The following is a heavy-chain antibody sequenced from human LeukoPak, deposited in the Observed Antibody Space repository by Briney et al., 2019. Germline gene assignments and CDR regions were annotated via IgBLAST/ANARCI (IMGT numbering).Heavy chain of an antibody. J-gene: IGHJ5*02. CDR1: GYTFTSYG. V-gene: IGHV1-18*01. CDR2: ISAYNGNT. CDR3: AKDSSGFPNWFDP. Sequence: GASVKVSCKASGYTFTSYGISWVRQAPGQGLEWMGWISAYNGNTNYAQRLQGRVTMTTDTSTSTAYMELRSLRSDDTAVYYCAKDSSGFPNWFDPWGQGTLVTVSS. D-gene: IGHD3-22*01.